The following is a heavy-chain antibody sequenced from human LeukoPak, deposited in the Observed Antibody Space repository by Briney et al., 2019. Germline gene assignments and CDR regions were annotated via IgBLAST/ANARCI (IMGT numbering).Heavy chain of an antibody. CDR3: ARGGCSGPDY. CDR1: GGSITSYY. Sequence: SETLSLTCTVSGGSITSYYWSWIRQPAGKGLEWIGRIYSSGSTNYSPSLKSRVTISVDKSKNQFSLKLNSVTAAHTALYYCARGGCSGPDYWGQGTLVTVSS. CDR2: IYSSGST. J-gene: IGHJ4*02. V-gene: IGHV4-4*07. D-gene: IGHD6-19*01.